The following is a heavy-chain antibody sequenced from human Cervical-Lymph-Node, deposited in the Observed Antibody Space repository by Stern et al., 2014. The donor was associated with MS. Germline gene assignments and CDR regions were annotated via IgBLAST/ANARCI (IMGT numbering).Heavy chain of an antibody. V-gene: IGHV3-53*01. CDR2: IYTDDTT. CDR1: GFTVSNNY. Sequence: VQLVASGGGLIQPGGSLRLSCAAPGFTVSNNYMSWVRQAPGKGLEWVSLIYTDDTTYYAGSVKGRFTISRDNSQNKLFLQMNSLRTEDSAVYYCARAIFGVNTAAMAPDAFDTWGQGTMVTVSS. J-gene: IGHJ3*02. D-gene: IGHD3-3*01. CDR3: ARAIFGVNTAAMAPDAFDT.